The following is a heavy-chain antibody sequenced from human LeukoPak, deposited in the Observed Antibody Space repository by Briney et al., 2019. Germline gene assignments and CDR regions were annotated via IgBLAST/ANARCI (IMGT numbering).Heavy chain of an antibody. J-gene: IGHJ5*02. CDR2: ISSGGTTI. CDR1: GVTFSSYS. D-gene: IGHD3-22*01. CDR3: ARDPSYYDSSGYYPNWFDP. Sequence: GGSLRLSCAVSGVTFSSYSMSWVRQAPGKGLEWVSYISSGGTTIYYADSVKGRFTISRDNAKNSLYLQMNSLRDEDTAVYYCARDPSYYDSSGYYPNWFDPWGQGTLVTVSS. V-gene: IGHV3-48*02.